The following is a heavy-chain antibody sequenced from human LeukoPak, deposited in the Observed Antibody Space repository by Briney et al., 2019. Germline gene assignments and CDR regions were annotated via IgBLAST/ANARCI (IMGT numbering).Heavy chain of an antibody. V-gene: IGHV3-21*01. D-gene: IGHD4-17*01. CDR1: GFTFSSYS. CDR3: AREDYADYGDSTGYYYYGMDV. CDR2: ISSSSSYI. J-gene: IGHJ6*02. Sequence: GGSLRLSCAASGFTFSSYSMNWVRQAPGKGLEWVSSISSSSSYIYYADSVKGRFTISRGNAKNSLYLQMNSLRAEDTAVYYCAREDYADYGDSTGYYYYGMDVWGQGTTVTVSS.